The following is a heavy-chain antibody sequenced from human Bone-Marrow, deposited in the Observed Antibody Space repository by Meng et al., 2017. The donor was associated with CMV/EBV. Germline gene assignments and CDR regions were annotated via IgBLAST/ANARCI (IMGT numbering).Heavy chain of an antibody. V-gene: IGHV4-34*01. CDR2: INHSGST. D-gene: IGHD2/OR15-2a*01. CDR1: GGSFSGYY. Sequence: SETLSLTCAVYGGSFSGYYWSWIRQPPGKGLEWIGEINHSGSTNYNPSLKSRVTISVDTSKNQFSLKLSSVTAADTAVYYCARKNPPRYWGQGTLVTVSS. CDR3: ARKNPPRY. J-gene: IGHJ1*01.